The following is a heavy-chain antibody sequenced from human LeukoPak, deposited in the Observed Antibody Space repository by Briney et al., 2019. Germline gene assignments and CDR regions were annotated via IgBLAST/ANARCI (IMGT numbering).Heavy chain of an antibody. CDR2: INPNSGGT. D-gene: IGHD1-26*01. CDR3: AKVRKARELRYFDY. J-gene: IGHJ4*02. Sequence: GASVKVSCKASGYTFTGYYMHWVRQAPGQGLEWMGRINPNSGGTNYAQKFQGRVTMTRDTSISTAYMELSRLRSDDTAVYYCAKVRKARELRYFDYWGQGTLVTVSS. CDR1: GYTFTGYY. V-gene: IGHV1-2*06.